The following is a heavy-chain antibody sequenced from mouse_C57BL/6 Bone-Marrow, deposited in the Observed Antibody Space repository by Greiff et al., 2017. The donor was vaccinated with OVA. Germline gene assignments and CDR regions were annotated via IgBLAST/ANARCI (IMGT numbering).Heavy chain of an antibody. CDR2: IDPENGDT. CDR1: GFNIKDAY. CDR3: TAYGNLDY. V-gene: IGHV14-4*01. D-gene: IGHD2-1*01. Sequence: EVQLQQSGAELVRPGASVKLSCTASGFNIKDAYMHWVKQRPEQGLEWIGWIDPENGDTEYASKFQGKATITADTASNPAYLQLSSLTSEDTAVYYGTAYGNLDYWGQGTTLTVSS. J-gene: IGHJ2*01.